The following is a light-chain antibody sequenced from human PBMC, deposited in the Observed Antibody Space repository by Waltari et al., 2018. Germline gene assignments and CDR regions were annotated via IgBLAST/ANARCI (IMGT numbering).Light chain of an antibody. CDR3: ASWDDSLNGHWV. CDR1: ASNIGGNL. J-gene: IGLJ3*02. CDR2: RSD. V-gene: IGLV1-44*01. Sequence: QSVLTQPPSASGTPGPRVTISCSGSASNIGGNLVNWYQQLPGKAPKLLISRSDQRPAGCPDRFSGSKTGTSASLAISGLQSDDEADYFCASWDDSLNGHWVFGGGTKVTVL.